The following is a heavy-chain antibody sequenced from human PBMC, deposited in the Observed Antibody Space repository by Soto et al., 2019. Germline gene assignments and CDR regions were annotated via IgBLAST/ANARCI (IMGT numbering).Heavy chain of an antibody. D-gene: IGHD6-19*01. CDR1: GFTFNHYW. CDR2: IRQDGSDK. J-gene: IGHJ4*02. V-gene: IGHV3-7*01. Sequence: EVQLVESGGGLVQPGGSLRLSCTVSGFTFNHYWMNWVRQAPGKGLEWLANIRQDGSDKYYVDSVKGRFTISRDNAKNALYLQMKSLRAEDSAVYYCLSGRALGDLGQGTLVPVSS. CDR3: LSGRALGD.